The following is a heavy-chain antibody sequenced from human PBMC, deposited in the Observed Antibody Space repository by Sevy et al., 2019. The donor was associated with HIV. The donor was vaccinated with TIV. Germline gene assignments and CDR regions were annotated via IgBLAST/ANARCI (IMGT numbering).Heavy chain of an antibody. V-gene: IGHV4-4*07. Sequence: SETLSLTCTVSGGSISLYYWSWIRQPAGKGLEWIGHIYGSGSTSYNPSLKSRVTMSVDTSQNQISLKLTSVTDADTAVYYCAREAKLGAPLGYWGQGTLVTVSS. CDR1: GGSISLYY. CDR2: IYGSGST. CDR3: AREAKLGAPLGY. J-gene: IGHJ4*02. D-gene: IGHD3-16*01.